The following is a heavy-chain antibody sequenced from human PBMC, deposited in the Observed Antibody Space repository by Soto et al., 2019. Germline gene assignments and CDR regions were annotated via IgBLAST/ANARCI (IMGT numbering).Heavy chain of an antibody. CDR1: GGSFSGYY. J-gene: IGHJ6*03. CDR3: ARGCGYCSRYYYYYMDV. CDR2: INHSGST. D-gene: IGHD2-15*01. Sequence: SETLSLTCAVYGGSFSGYYWSWIRQPPGKGLVWIGEINHSGSTNYNPSLKSRVTISVDTSKNQFSLKLSSVTAADTAVYYCARGCGYCSRYYYYYMDVWGKGTTVTVSS. V-gene: IGHV4-34*01.